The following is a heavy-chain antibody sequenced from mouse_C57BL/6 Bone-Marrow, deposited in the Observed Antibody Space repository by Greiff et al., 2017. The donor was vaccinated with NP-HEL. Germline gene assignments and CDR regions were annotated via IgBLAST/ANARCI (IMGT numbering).Heavy chain of an antibody. D-gene: IGHD2-3*01. J-gene: IGHJ2*01. Sequence: QVQLKESGAELVKPGASVKLSCKASGYTFTSYWMHWVKQRPGQGLEWIGMIHPNSGSTNYNEKFKSKATLTVDKSSSTAYMQLSSLTSEDSAVYYCARLRWLLLWYFDYWGQGTTLTVSS. V-gene: IGHV1-64*01. CDR2: IHPNSGST. CDR3: ARLRWLLLWYFDY. CDR1: GYTFTSYW.